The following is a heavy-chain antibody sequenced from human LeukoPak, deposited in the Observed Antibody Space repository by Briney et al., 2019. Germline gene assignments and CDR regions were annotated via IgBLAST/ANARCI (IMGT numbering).Heavy chain of an antibody. CDR2: IIGGAGGT. D-gene: IGHD3-10*01. J-gene: IGHJ5*02. Sequence: QAGGSLRLSCAASGFTFDDYAMHWVRQAPGKGLEWVSGIIGGAGGTYYADSVEGRFTISRDNSKNTLYLQMNSLRVEDTAVYYCAKDLMRDIWFGESWGQGTLVTVSS. CDR1: GFTFDDYA. V-gene: IGHV3-23*01. CDR3: AKDLMRDIWFGES.